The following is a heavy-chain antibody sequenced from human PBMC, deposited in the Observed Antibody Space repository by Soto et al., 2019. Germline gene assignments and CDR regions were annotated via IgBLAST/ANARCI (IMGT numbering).Heavy chain of an antibody. CDR3: ARDKVVVPAAPEGLLYYYYYMDV. CDR2: ISSSSSTI. J-gene: IGHJ6*03. CDR1: GFTFSSYS. V-gene: IGHV3-48*01. Sequence: GGSLRLSCAASGFTFSSYSMNWVRQAPGKGLEWVSYISSSSSTIYYADSVKGRFTISRDNAKNSPYLQMNSLRAEDTAVYYCARDKVVVPAAPEGLLYYYYYMDVWGKGTTVTVSS. D-gene: IGHD2-2*01.